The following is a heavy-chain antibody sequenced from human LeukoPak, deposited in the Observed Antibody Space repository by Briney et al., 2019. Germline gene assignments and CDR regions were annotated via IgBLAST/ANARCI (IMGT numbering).Heavy chain of an antibody. Sequence: GGSLRPSCAASGFTFSSYSMNWVRQAPGKGLEWVSYISSGSSAIYYADSVKGRFTISRDNAKNSLFLQMNSLSAEDTALYYCARVSRVAYTSSWYLDYWGRGTLVTVSS. V-gene: IGHV3-48*04. J-gene: IGHJ4*02. CDR1: GFTFSSYS. D-gene: IGHD6-13*01. CDR3: ARVSRVAYTSSWYLDY. CDR2: ISSGSSAI.